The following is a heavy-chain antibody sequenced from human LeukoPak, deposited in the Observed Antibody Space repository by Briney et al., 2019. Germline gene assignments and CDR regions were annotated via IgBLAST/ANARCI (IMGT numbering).Heavy chain of an antibody. CDR2: IKSKGDVGTT. J-gene: IGHJ4*02. Sequence: GGSLRLSCAASGSGFSFSNAWLTWVRQAPGKGLEWVGRIKSKGDVGTTDYAAPVKGRFTMSRDDSQSTLYLQMNSLKVEDTAIYYCSTDWYDYWGQGTLVTVSS. V-gene: IGHV3-15*01. D-gene: IGHD6-13*01. CDR3: STDWYDY. CDR1: GSGFSFSNAW.